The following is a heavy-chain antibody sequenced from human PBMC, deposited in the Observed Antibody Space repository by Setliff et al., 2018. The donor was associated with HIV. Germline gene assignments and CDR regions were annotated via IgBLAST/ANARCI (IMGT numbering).Heavy chain of an antibody. CDR3: ARHFSIFGVTIISNGAFDI. J-gene: IGHJ3*02. Sequence: SETLSLTCTVSGGSISSSSYYWGWVRQPPGKGLEWIGSVYYSGTTYYNPSLTSRVTISVDTSKNQFSLKLTSVTAADTALYYCARHFSIFGVTIISNGAFDIWGRGTMVTVSS. CDR1: GGSISSSSYY. D-gene: IGHD3-3*01. CDR2: VYYSGTT. V-gene: IGHV4-39*01.